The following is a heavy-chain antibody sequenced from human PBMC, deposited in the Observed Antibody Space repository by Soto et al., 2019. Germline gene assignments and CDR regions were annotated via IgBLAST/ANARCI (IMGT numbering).Heavy chain of an antibody. CDR3: ARDCSGGSCYPGMDV. J-gene: IGHJ6*02. Sequence: GGSLRLSCVASEFTFSSYEMNWVRQAPGKGLEWVSYISSSGSTIYYSDSVRGRFTISRDNAKNSVYLQINSLRAEDTAVYFCARDCSGGSCYPGMDVWGQGTTVTVSS. D-gene: IGHD2-15*01. CDR1: EFTFSSYE. CDR2: ISSSGSTI. V-gene: IGHV3-48*03.